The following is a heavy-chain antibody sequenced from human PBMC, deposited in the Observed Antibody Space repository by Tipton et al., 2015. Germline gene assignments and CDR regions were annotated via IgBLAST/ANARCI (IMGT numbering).Heavy chain of an antibody. J-gene: IGHJ5*02. V-gene: IGHV4-39*07. CDR3: ARDENYCSSTSCFNWFDP. Sequence: TLSLTCTVSGGSISSSSYYWAWIRQPPGKGLEWIGEVYHSGATNYNPSLKSRVVISVDTSKNQFSLKLSSVTAADTAVYYCARDENYCSSTSCFNWFDPWGQGTLVTVSS. CDR1: GGSISSSSYY. CDR2: VYHSGAT. D-gene: IGHD2-2*01.